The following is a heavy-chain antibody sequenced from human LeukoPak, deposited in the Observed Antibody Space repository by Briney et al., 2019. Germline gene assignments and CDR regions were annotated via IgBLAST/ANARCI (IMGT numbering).Heavy chain of an antibody. CDR3: ARALGYYYYYGVGV. CDR2: IHWNGGST. Sequence: GGSLRLSCAASGFTFDDYGMSWVRHVPGKGLEWVSGIHWNGGSTGYADSVKGRFTISRDNAKNSLYLQMNSLRAEDTALYYCARALGYYYYYGVGVWGQGTTVTVSS. V-gene: IGHV3-20*04. J-gene: IGHJ6*02. D-gene: IGHD7-27*01. CDR1: GFTFDDYG.